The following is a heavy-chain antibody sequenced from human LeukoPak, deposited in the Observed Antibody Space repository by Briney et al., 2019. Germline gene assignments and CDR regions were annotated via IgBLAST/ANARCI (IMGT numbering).Heavy chain of an antibody. Sequence: GASVKVSCKASGYTFTNYAFSWVRQAPGQGLEWMGRIIPIFGTANYAQKFQGRVTITTDESTSTAYMELSSLRSEDTAVYYCASGSSPPSYFDYWGQGTLVTVSS. CDR2: IIPIFGTA. V-gene: IGHV1-69*05. D-gene: IGHD2-15*01. CDR3: ASGSSPPSYFDY. CDR1: GYTFTNYA. J-gene: IGHJ4*02.